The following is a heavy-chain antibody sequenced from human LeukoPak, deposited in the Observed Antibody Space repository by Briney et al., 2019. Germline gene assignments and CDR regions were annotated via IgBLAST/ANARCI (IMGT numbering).Heavy chain of an antibody. D-gene: IGHD2-15*01. CDR1: GYTFTGYY. Sequence: ASVKVSCQASGYTFTGYYMHWVRQAPGQGLEWMGWINPNSGGTNYAQKFQGRVTMTRDTSISTAYMELSRLRSDDTAVYYCAREYLLPQTVYYYAMDVWGQGTTVTVSS. V-gene: IGHV1-2*02. J-gene: IGHJ6*02. CDR3: AREYLLPQTVYYYAMDV. CDR2: INPNSGGT.